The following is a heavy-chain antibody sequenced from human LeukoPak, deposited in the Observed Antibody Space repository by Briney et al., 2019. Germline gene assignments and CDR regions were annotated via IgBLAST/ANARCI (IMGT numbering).Heavy chain of an antibody. Sequence: GGSLELSCAASGFTFNTYWMSWVRQAPGKGLEWVANIKEDGTRDYYVESMKGRFTISRDNAKNSLYLQVNSLRAEDTAVYYCARDTKAGYFDLWGQGTLVTVSS. J-gene: IGHJ4*02. CDR2: IKEDGTRD. V-gene: IGHV3-7*01. CDR3: ARDTKAGYFDL. CDR1: GFTFNTYW.